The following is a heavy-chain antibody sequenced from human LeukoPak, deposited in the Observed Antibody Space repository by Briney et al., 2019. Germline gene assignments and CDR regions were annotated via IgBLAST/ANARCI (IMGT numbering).Heavy chain of an antibody. CDR3: ARDEDYGDYDEGNDAFDI. V-gene: IGHV3-43*02. J-gene: IGHJ3*02. Sequence: GGSLRPSCAASGFTFDDYAMHWVRQAPGKGLEWVSLISGDGGSTYYADSVKGRFTISRDNSKNSLYLQMNSLRTEDTALYYCARDEDYGDYDEGNDAFDIWGQGTMVTVSS. CDR2: ISGDGGST. D-gene: IGHD4-17*01. CDR1: GFTFDDYA.